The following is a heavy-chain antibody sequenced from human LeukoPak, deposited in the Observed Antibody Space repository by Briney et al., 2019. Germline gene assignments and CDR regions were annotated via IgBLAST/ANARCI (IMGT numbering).Heavy chain of an antibody. Sequence: GGSLRLSCAASGFTFSSYSMNWVRQAPGKGLEWVSSISSSSSYIYYADSVKGRFTISRDNAKNSLYLQMNSLRAEDTAVYYCARDPRGYSYGDTFDYWGQGILVTVSS. D-gene: IGHD5-18*01. CDR3: ARDPRGYSYGDTFDY. J-gene: IGHJ4*02. CDR2: ISSSSSYI. V-gene: IGHV3-21*01. CDR1: GFTFSSYS.